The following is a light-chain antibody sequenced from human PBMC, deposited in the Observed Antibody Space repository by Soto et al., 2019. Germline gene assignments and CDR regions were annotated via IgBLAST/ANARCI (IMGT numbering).Light chain of an antibody. CDR3: SSYTTSNTSI. CDR2: EVS. V-gene: IGLV2-18*02. J-gene: IGLJ1*01. CDR1: SSDVGSYNS. Sequence: QSALTQPPSVSGSPGQSVTISCTGTSSDVGSYNSVSWYQQPPGTVPKLMIFEVSNRPSGVPDRFSGSKSGNTASLTISGLQAEDEADYYCSSYTTSNTSIFGTGTKLTVL.